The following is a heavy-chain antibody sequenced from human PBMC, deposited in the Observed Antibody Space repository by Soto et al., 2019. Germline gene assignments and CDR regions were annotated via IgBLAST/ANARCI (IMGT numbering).Heavy chain of an antibody. Sequence: SETLSLTCTVSGGSISSYYWSWIRQPPGKGLEWIGYIYYSGSTNYNPSLKSRVTISVDTSKNQFSLKLSSVTAADTAVYFCVSQRNTVITQDYFDYWGPGALVTVSS. D-gene: IGHD1-20*01. CDR2: IYYSGST. V-gene: IGHV4-59*01. CDR3: VSQRNTVITQDYFDY. CDR1: GGSISSYY. J-gene: IGHJ4*02.